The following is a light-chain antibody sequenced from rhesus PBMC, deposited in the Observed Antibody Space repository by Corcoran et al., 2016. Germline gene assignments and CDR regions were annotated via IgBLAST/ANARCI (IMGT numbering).Light chain of an antibody. J-gene: IGKJ2*01. Sequence: DIQMTQSPSALSASVGDRVTISCRASQNIYSNLAWYQQKQGKAPKLLINAASSFQTGIPSRFSCSGSGTDFTLTISSLQPEDSAAYYCQHYYDNPPYSFGQGPKWRSN. V-gene: IGKV1S12*01. CDR2: AAS. CDR1: QNIYSN. CDR3: QHYYDNPPYS.